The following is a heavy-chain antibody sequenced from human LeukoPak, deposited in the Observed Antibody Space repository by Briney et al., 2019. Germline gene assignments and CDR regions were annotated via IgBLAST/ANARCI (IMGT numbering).Heavy chain of an antibody. D-gene: IGHD6-19*01. V-gene: IGHV1-2*02. J-gene: IGHJ4*02. CDR3: ARDQAVAGNDY. CDR1: GYTFTGYY. CDR2: ISPNGGGT. Sequence: GASVKVSCKASGYTFTGYYMHWVRQAPGQGLEWMGWISPNGGGTNYAQKFQGRVTMTRDTSISTAYMELSRLRSDDTAVYYCARDQAVAGNDYWGQGTLVTVSS.